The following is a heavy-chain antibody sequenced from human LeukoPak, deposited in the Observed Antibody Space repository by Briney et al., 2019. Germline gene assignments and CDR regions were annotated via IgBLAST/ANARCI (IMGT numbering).Heavy chain of an antibody. CDR2: IYSGGST. J-gene: IGHJ3*02. D-gene: IGHD1-26*01. CDR3: TRRRGGSYPRFACDI. CDR1: GFNVSSSY. V-gene: IGHV3-66*04. Sequence: PGGSLRLSCAASGFNVSSSYMSWVRQAPGKGLEWVSIIYSGGSTYYADSVKGRFTISRDNSKNTLYLQMNSLRAEDTAVYYCTRRRGGSYPRFACDIWGQGTMVTVSS.